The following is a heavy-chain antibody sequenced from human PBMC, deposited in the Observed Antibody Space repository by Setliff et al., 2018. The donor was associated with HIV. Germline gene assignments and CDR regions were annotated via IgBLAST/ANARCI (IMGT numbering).Heavy chain of an antibody. CDR1: GGSVNSGGYY. J-gene: IGHJ5*02. V-gene: IGHV4-61*09. CDR2: IYNDGST. CDR3: ANFPTVFGVVSPSYS. Sequence: PSETLSLTCSVSGGSVNSGGYYWSWIRQPAGKELEWIGHIYNDGSTIYNPSLKSRLTISLDTSKNEFSLRLTSVTAADTAVYYCANFPTVFGVVSPSYSWGQGIQVTVSS. D-gene: IGHD3-3*01.